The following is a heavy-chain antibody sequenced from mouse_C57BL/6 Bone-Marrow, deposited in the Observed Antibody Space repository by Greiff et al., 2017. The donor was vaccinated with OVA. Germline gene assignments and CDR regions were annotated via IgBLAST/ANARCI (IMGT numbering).Heavy chain of an antibody. CDR1: GYTFTDYY. J-gene: IGHJ1*03. V-gene: IGHV1-19*01. D-gene: IGHD1-1*01. Sequence: VQLQQSGPVLVKPGASVKMSCKASGYTFTDYYMNWVKQSHGKSLEWIGVINPYNGGTSYNQKFKGKATLTVDKSSSTAYMELNSLTSEDSAVYYCARCYYGSFYWYFDVWGTGTTVTVSS. CDR2: INPYNGGT. CDR3: ARCYYGSFYWYFDV.